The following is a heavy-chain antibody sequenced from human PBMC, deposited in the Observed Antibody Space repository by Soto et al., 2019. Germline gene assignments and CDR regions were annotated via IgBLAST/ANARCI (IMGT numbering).Heavy chain of an antibody. CDR1: GGSISSGDYY. CDR3: ARGSFFGELFESLDY. D-gene: IGHD3-10*01. Sequence: SETLSLTCTVSGGSISSGDYYWSWIRQPPGKGLEWIGYIYYSGSTYYNPSLKSRVTISVDTSKNQFSLKLSSVTAADTAVYYCARGSFFGELFESLDYWGQGTLVTVSS. V-gene: IGHV4-30-4*01. CDR2: IYYSGST. J-gene: IGHJ4*02.